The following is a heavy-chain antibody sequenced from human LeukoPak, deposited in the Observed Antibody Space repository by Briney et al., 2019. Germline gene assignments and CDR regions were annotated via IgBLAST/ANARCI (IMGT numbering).Heavy chain of an antibody. Sequence: QPGGSLRLSCAASGLTLTNYAMSWVRQAPGKGLEWISGDSISDIYTHYADSVKGRFTVSRDASKNTLYLDMSSLRAEDTALYYCARARSTTNGLFDYWGQGTLVTVS. CDR3: ARARSTTNGLFDY. D-gene: IGHD1-14*01. CDR2: DSISDIYT. V-gene: IGHV3-23*01. CDR1: GLTLTNYA. J-gene: IGHJ4*02.